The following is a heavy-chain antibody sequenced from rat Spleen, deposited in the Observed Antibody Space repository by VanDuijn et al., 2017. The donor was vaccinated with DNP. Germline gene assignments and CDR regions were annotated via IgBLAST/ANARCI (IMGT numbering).Heavy chain of an antibody. CDR2: IMNTGIKT. D-gene: IGHD4-1*01. CDR1: GFTFNNYW. J-gene: IGHJ2*01. CDR3: ARGHGDY. Sequence: EVQLVESGGGLVQFGRSLKLSCVASGFTFNNYWMTWIRQAPGKGLEWFASIMNTGIKTYYPDSVKGRFTISRDNAKSTLYLQRNSLRSEDTATYYCARGHGDYWGQGVMVTVSS. V-gene: IGHV5-31*01.